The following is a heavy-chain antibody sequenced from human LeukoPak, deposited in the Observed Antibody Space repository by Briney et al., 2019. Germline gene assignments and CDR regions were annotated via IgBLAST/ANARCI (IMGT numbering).Heavy chain of an antibody. CDR3: ARDDTSGGYYEFGY. V-gene: IGHV3-23*01. Sequence: GGSLRLSCAASGFTFSGYAMSWVRQAPGKGLECVSVIANDGRTYYANSVKGRFTISRDISKNMVYLQMNSLRADDTAVYYCARDDTSGGYYEFGYWGQGTLVTVSS. J-gene: IGHJ4*02. CDR1: GFTFSGYA. D-gene: IGHD6-19*01. CDR2: IANDGRT.